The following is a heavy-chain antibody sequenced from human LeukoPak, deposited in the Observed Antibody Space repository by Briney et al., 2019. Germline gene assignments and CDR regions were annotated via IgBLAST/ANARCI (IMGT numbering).Heavy chain of an antibody. CDR2: IYTSGST. D-gene: IGHD6-19*01. CDR1: GGSISSYY. CDR3: ARDQFVPPGSYSSGPRGWFDP. J-gene: IGHJ5*02. V-gene: IGHV4-4*07. Sequence: PSETLSLTCTVSGGSISSYYWSWIRQPAGKGLEWIGRIYTSGSTNYNPSLKSRVTMSVDTSKNQFSLKLSSVTAADTAVYYCARDQFVPPGSYSSGPRGWFDPWGQGTLVTVSS.